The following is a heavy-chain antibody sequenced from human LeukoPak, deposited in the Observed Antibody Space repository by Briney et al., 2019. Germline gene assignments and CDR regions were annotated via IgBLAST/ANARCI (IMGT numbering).Heavy chain of an antibody. Sequence: PGGSLRLSCAASGFTFSSYGMHWVRQAPGKGLEWVAVISYDGSNKYYADSVKGRFTISRDNSKNTLYLQMNSLRAEDTAVYYCAKDLRPSSIVVVPAAKIGGMDVWGQGTTVTVSS. CDR3: AKDLRPSSIVVVPAAKIGGMDV. V-gene: IGHV3-30*18. CDR2: ISYDGSNK. D-gene: IGHD2-2*01. CDR1: GFTFSSYG. J-gene: IGHJ6*02.